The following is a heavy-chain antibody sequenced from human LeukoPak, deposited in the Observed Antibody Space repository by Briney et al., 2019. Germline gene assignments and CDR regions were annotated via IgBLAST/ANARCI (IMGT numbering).Heavy chain of an antibody. V-gene: IGHV3-7*01. Sequence: GGSLRLSCAVSGFLFSDYWMGWLRQAPGKGLECVANINLDGSVKNYLDSVKGRFIISRDNAKNSLYLQLNSLSPDDTAIYYCARDGWGYLLDLWSQGTLVTVSS. CDR1: GFLFSDYW. CDR2: INLDGSVK. J-gene: IGHJ5*02. D-gene: IGHD6-19*01. CDR3: ARDGWGYLLDL.